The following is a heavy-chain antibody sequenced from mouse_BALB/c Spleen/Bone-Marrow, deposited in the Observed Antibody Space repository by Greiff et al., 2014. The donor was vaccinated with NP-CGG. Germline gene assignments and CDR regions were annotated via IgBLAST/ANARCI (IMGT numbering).Heavy chain of an antibody. J-gene: IGHJ1*01. CDR1: GFSLTSYG. D-gene: IGHD2-3*01. CDR3: ARVYLWYFDV. CDR2: IWAGGSK. Sequence: QVQLQQSGPGLVAPSQSLSITCTVSGFSLTSYGVHWVRQPPGKGLEWLGVIWAGGSKNYNSALMSRLSISKDNSKSQVFLKMNGLQTDDTAMYYCARVYLWYFDVWGAGTTVTVSS. V-gene: IGHV2-9*02.